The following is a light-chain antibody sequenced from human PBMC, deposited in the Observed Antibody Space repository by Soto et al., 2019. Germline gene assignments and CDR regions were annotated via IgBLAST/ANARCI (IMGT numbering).Light chain of an antibody. CDR3: LLSYSGSWV. J-gene: IGLJ3*02. CDR1: TGAVTSGHY. CDR2: DTN. Sequence: QAVVTQDPSLTVSPGGTVTLTCGSSTGAVTSGHYPYWFQQKPGQAPRTLIYDTNNKYSWTPVRFSGSLLGVKAALTLSAARPEDEADYYCLLSYSGSWVFGGGTKLTVL. V-gene: IGLV7-46*01.